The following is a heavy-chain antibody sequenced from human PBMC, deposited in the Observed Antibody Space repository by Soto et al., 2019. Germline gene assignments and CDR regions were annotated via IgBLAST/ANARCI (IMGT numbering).Heavy chain of an antibody. CDR2: IFPDDSDT. CDR1: GYSITSYW. V-gene: IGHV5-51*01. CDR3: TRGGVATRTFDY. Sequence: PGESLKISCKASGYSITSYWIACVRQMPGQGLEWMGIIFPDDSDTRYSPSFQGQVTISADKSISTAYVQWSSLKASDTAMYYCTRGGVATRTFDYWGQGTLVTVSS. J-gene: IGHJ4*02. D-gene: IGHD3-3*01.